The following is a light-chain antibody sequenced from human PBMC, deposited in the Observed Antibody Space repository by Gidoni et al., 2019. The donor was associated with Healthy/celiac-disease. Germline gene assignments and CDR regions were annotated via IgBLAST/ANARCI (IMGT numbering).Light chain of an antibody. CDR1: PSISSY. CDR3: QQSYSTPPLT. J-gene: IGKJ4*01. CDR2: AAS. V-gene: IGKV1-39*01. Sequence: DIQMTQSPSSLSASVGDRVTITCRASPSISSYLNWYQQKPGKAPKLLIYAASSLQSGVPSSFSGSGSGTDFTLTISSLQPEDFATYYCQQSYSTPPLTFGGGTKVEIK.